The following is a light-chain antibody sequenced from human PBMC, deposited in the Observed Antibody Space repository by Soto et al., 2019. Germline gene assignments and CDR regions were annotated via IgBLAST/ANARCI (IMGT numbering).Light chain of an antibody. CDR2: GAS. J-gene: IGKJ1*01. CDR3: QQRSNWPPT. V-gene: IGKV3D-20*02. Sequence: EIVLTQSPATLSLSPGEGVTLSCRASQSVSSSFLAWYQQKPGQAPRLLIYGASSRATGIPDRFSGSGSETGFTLTISSLEPEDFAVYYCQQRSNWPPTFGQGTKVDIK. CDR1: QSVSSSF.